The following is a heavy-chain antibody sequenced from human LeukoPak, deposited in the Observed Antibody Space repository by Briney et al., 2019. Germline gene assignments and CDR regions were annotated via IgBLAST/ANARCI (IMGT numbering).Heavy chain of an antibody. CDR2: IYYSGST. D-gene: IGHD3-10*01. V-gene: IGHV4-39*07. Sequence: PSETLSLTCTVSGGSISSSSYYWGWIRQPPGKGLEWIGSIYYSGSTYYNPSLKSRVTISVDTSKNQFSLKLSSVTAADTAVYYCARDRDHYYGSGSYYHNWFDPWGQGTLVTVSS. CDR1: GGSISSSSYY. J-gene: IGHJ5*02. CDR3: ARDRDHYYGSGSYYHNWFDP.